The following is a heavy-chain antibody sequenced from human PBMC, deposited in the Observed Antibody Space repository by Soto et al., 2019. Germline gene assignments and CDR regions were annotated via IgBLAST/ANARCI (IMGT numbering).Heavy chain of an antibody. D-gene: IGHD2-21*02. J-gene: IGHJ4*02. Sequence: GGSLRLSCAPSGFTFSSYGMHWVRQAPGKALEWVGRIKSKTDGGTTDYAAPVKGRFTISRDDSKNTLYLQMNSPKTEDTAVYYCTTDTSGGDSFDYWGQGTLVTVSS. CDR1: GFTFSSYG. V-gene: IGHV3-15*01. CDR3: TTDTSGGDSFDY. CDR2: IKSKTDGGTT.